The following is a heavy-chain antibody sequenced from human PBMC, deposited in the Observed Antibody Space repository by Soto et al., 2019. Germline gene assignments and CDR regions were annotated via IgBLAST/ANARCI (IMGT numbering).Heavy chain of an antibody. CDR1: GGTFSSYA. Sequence: QVQLVQSGAEVKNPGSSVKVSCKASGGTFSSYAISWVRQAPGQGLEWMGGIIPIFGTANYAQKFQGRVTITADESTSTAYMELSSLRSEDTAVYYCARDGDSSGAQNDAFDIWGQGTMVTVSS. CDR2: IIPIFGTA. D-gene: IGHD6-19*01. CDR3: ARDGDSSGAQNDAFDI. J-gene: IGHJ3*02. V-gene: IGHV1-69*01.